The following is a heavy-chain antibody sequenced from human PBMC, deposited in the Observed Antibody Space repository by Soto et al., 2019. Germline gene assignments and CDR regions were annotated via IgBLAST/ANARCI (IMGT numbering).Heavy chain of an antibody. V-gene: IGHV4-30-2*01. J-gene: IGHJ6*02. D-gene: IGHD5-12*01. CDR1: GGSISSGGYS. Sequence: PSETLSLTCAVSGGSISSGGYSWSWIRQPPGKGLEWIGYIYHSGSTYYNPSLKSRVTISVDRSKNQFSLKLSSVTAADTAVYYCANGYDLPGSPYYYGMDVSGQATTVTVSS. CDR2: IYHSGST. CDR3: ANGYDLPGSPYYYGMDV.